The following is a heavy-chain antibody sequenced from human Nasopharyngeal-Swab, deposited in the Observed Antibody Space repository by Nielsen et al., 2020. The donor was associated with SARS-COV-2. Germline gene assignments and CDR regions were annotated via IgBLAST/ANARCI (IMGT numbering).Heavy chain of an antibody. CDR3: AGGGGVRGVKFDY. CDR1: GYTFTSYG. CDR2: ISAYNGNT. D-gene: IGHD3-10*01. Sequence: ASVKVSCKASGYTFTSYGISWVRQAPGQGLEWMGWISAYNGNTNYAQKLQGRVTMTTDPSTSTAYMELRSLSSDDTAVYYCAGGGGVRGVKFDYWGQGTLVTVSS. V-gene: IGHV1-18*01. J-gene: IGHJ4*02.